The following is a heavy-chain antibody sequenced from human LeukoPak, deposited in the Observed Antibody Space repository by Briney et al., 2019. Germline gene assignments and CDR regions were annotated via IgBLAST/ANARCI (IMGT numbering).Heavy chain of an antibody. V-gene: IGHV1-2*02. D-gene: IGHD3-22*01. J-gene: IGHJ2*01. CDR1: GYSFNEYY. CDR3: ATATTYDSRDARSHYFDL. Sequence: GASVKVSCRAPGYSFNEYYVHWVRQAPGQGLEWMGWIVPITGDTRYAPRFQGGVTLSSDTSTSTAYLELSSLRSDDTAVFYCATATTYDSRDARSHYFDLWGRGTLITVSS. CDR2: IVPITGDT.